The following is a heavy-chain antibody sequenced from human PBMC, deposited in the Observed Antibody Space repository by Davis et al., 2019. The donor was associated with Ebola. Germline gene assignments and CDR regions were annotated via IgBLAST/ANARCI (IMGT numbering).Heavy chain of an antibody. CDR3: ARRTRSAMSTIFHDAFDI. D-gene: IGHD5/OR15-5a*01. CDR2: IYYSGSP. Sequence: SETLSLTCTVSGGSISSYYWSWIRQPPGKGLEWTGYIYYSGSPNYHPSLKSRVTISVDTSKNQFSLKLSSVTAADTAVYYCARRTRSAMSTIFHDAFDIWGQGTMVTVSS. J-gene: IGHJ3*02. CDR1: GGSISSYY. V-gene: IGHV4-59*08.